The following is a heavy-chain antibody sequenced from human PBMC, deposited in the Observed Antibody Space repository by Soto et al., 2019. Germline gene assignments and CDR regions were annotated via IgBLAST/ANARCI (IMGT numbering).Heavy chain of an antibody. CDR3: ARGIEVAGNDAFDI. D-gene: IGHD6-19*01. V-gene: IGHV2-70*01. J-gene: IGHJ3*02. CDR1: GFSLSTSGMC. CDR2: IDWDDDK. Sequence: SGPTLVNPTQTLTLTCTFSGFSLSTSGMCVSWIRQPPGKALEWLALIDWDDDKYYSTSLKTRLTISKDTSKNQVVLTMTNMDPVDTATYYCARGIEVAGNDAFDIWGQGTMVTVSS.